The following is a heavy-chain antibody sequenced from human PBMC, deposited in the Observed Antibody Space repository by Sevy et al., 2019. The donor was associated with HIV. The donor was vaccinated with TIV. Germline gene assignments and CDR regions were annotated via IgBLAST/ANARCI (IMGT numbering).Heavy chain of an antibody. J-gene: IGHJ4*02. CDR3: AHRQGGDNLSSGNFDY. D-gene: IGHD1-20*01. CDR2: VYWDDDK. Sequence: SGPTLVNPTQTLTLTCTFSGFSLSTYGVGVGWIRQPPGKALECLAFVYWDDDKRYSPSLRDRFSVTKETSKNQVVLTMTNMSPVDTATYYCAHRQGGDNLSSGNFDYWGQVTLVTVSS. V-gene: IGHV2-5*02. CDR1: GFSLSTYGVG.